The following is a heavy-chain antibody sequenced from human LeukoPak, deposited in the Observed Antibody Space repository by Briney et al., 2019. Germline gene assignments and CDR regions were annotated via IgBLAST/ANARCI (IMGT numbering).Heavy chain of an antibody. CDR2: IYSSGST. Sequence: PSETLSLTCTVSGGSISSYFWSWIRQPAGKGLEWIGRIYSSGSTNYNPSLKSRVTISVDKSSNQFSLNLTSVTAADTAVYYCARDGNXSRAFXFWGQGTLVTVFS. D-gene: IGHD1-1*01. J-gene: IGHJ4*02. CDR1: GGSISSYF. CDR3: ARDGNXSRAFXF. V-gene: IGHV4-4*07.